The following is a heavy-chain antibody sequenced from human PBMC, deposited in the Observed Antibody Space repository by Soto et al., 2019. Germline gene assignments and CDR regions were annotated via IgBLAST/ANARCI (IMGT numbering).Heavy chain of an antibody. Sequence: QVQLQESGPGLVKPSETLSLTCTVSGGFVNSDTHSWSWIRQTPGKRLEWIGFIYSGGSTKNPSLRSRVTMSVDTSKNQFSLKLRFVIVADTAVYHCARFVRSCSATTCSPRADVWGQGITVTVSS. J-gene: IGHJ6*02. V-gene: IGHV4-61*01. D-gene: IGHD2-2*01. CDR1: GGFVNSDTHS. CDR3: ARFVRSCSATTCSPRADV. CDR2: IYSGGST.